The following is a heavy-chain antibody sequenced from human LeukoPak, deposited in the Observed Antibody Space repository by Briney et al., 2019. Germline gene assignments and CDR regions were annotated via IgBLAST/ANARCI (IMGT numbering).Heavy chain of an antibody. CDR1: GFTFRSYA. J-gene: IGHJ4*02. CDR3: ARRDVGVGAFDY. D-gene: IGHD1-26*01. Sequence: GRPLRLSCTASGFTFRSYAMHWVRQAPGKGLEWVAGALADGSKRGYADSVKGRFTISRDDSKNTLSLQMNSLTADDTAVYYCARRDVGVGAFDYWGQGTLVTVSS. CDR2: ALADGSKR. V-gene: IGHV3-33*01.